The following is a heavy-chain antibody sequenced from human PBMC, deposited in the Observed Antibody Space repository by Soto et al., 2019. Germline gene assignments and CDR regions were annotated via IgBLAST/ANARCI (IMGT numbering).Heavy chain of an antibody. CDR2: IYHSGST. CDR1: GGSISSGGYS. D-gene: IGHD5-12*01. J-gene: IGHJ4*02. V-gene: IGHV4-30-2*01. Sequence: SLTCAVSGGSISSGGYSWSWIRQPPGKGLEWIGYIYHSGSTYYNPSLKSRVTISVDRSKNQFSLKLSSVTAADTAVYYCARGGIGGYDFYFDYWGQGTLVTVSS. CDR3: ARGGIGGYDFYFDY.